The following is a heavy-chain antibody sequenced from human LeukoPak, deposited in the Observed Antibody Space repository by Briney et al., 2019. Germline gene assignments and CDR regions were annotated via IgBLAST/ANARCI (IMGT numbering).Heavy chain of an antibody. CDR1: GGSISSGDYY. V-gene: IGHV4-30-4*01. Sequence: SQTLSLTCTVSGGSISSGDYYWSWIRQPPGKGLEWIGYIYYSGSTYYNPSLKSRVTISVDTSKNQLSLKLSSVTAADTAVYYCARDDYSNPNWFDPWGQGTLVTVSS. D-gene: IGHD4-11*01. CDR2: IYYSGST. CDR3: ARDDYSNPNWFDP. J-gene: IGHJ5*02.